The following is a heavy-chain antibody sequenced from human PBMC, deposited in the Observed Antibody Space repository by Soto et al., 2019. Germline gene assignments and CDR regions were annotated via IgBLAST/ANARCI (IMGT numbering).Heavy chain of an antibody. V-gene: IGHV3-23*01. CDR1: GFTFSSYA. Sequence: EVQLLESGGGSVQPGGSLRLSCTASGFTFSSYAMTWVRQAPGKGLEWVSGIASSGGSMSHADSVKGRFTISRDNSRNTLYLQMNSLRVEDTAVYYCAKGLYLSVAVPGGAWGQGTLVTVSS. CDR2: IASSGGSM. D-gene: IGHD6-19*01. CDR3: AKGLYLSVAVPGGA. J-gene: IGHJ4*02.